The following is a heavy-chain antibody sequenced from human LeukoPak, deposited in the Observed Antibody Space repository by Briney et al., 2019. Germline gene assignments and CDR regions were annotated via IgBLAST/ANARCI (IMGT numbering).Heavy chain of an antibody. J-gene: IGHJ4*02. CDR2: ISAYNGNT. Sequence: GASVKVSCKASGYTLTSYGISWVRQAPGQGLEWMGWISAYNGNTNYAQKLQGRVTMTTDTSTSTAYMELRSLRSDDTAVYYCARDHSYYYDSSGYLRSYYFDYWGQGTLVTVSS. CDR3: ARDHSYYYDSSGYLRSYYFDY. V-gene: IGHV1-18*01. CDR1: GYTLTSYG. D-gene: IGHD3-22*01.